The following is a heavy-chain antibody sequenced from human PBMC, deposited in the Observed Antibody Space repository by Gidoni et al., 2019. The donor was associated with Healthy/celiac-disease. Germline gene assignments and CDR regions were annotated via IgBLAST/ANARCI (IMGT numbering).Heavy chain of an antibody. CDR3: ARDQVRATITDYYYGMDV. V-gene: IGHV1-69*04. Sequence: QVQLVQSGAEVKKPGSSVKVSCKASGGTFSSYAISWVRQAPGQGLEWMGRIIPILGIANYAQKFQGRVTITADKSPSTAYMELSSLRSEDTAVYYCARDQVRATITDYYYGMDVWGQGTTVTVSS. D-gene: IGHD5-12*01. CDR2: IIPILGIA. CDR1: GGTFSSYA. J-gene: IGHJ6*02.